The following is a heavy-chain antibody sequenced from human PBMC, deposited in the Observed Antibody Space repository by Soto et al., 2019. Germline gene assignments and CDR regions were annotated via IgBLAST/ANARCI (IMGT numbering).Heavy chain of an antibody. D-gene: IGHD3-22*01. CDR3: ARDGVGVAKVVVIKVNWLDP. Sequence: QVQLVQSGAEVQTPGASVKVSCKASGSTFTSYYMHWVRQAPGQGLQWMGIINPSGGSTSYAEKLQGRVIRTRDTCTSTVYMELSSLRSEDTAVYYCARDGVGVAKVVVIKVNWLDPGDQGTLVSVSS. CDR1: GSTFTSYY. V-gene: IGHV1-46*01. CDR2: INPSGGST. J-gene: IGHJ5*02.